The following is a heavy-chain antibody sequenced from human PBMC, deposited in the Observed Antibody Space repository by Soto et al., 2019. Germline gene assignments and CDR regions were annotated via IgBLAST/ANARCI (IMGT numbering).Heavy chain of an antibody. CDR1: GFTFSSYS. D-gene: IGHD6-6*01. Sequence: EVQLVESGGGLVKPGGSLRLSCAASGFTFSSYSMNWVRQAPGKGLEWVSSISSSSSYIYYADSVKGRFTISRDNAKNSLYLQMSSLRAEDTAVYYCARVSDIAARPRIKQPGDYWGQGTLVTVSS. CDR3: ARVSDIAARPRIKQPGDY. V-gene: IGHV3-21*01. CDR2: ISSSSSYI. J-gene: IGHJ4*02.